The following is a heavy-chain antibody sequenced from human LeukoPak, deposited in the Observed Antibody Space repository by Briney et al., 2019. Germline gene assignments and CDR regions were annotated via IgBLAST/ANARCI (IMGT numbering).Heavy chain of an antibody. D-gene: IGHD3-22*01. CDR2: ISSSSSSM. CDR1: GFSFRSYS. J-gene: IGHJ4*02. Sequence: GGSLRLSCAASGFSFRSYSMNWVRQAPGKGLEWVSYISSSSSSMYYADSVKGRFTISRDDAKNSLYLQMNSLRDEDTAVYYCARDLELVYYDSSGYDYWGQGTLVIVSS. V-gene: IGHV3-48*02. CDR3: ARDLELVYYDSSGYDY.